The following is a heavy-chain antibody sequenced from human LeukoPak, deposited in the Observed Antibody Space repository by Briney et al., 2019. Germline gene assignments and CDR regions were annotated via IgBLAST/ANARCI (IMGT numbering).Heavy chain of an antibody. CDR3: AKDRGFSWATVTTALFEY. D-gene: IGHD4-17*01. CDR2: ISGSGGST. J-gene: IGHJ4*02. Sequence: GGSLRLSCAASGFTFSSYGMHWVRQAPGKGLEWVSGISGSGGSTYYADSVKGRFTISRDNSKNTLYLQMNSLRAEDAAVYYCAKDRGFSWATVTTALFEYWGQGTLVTVS. CDR1: GFTFSSYG. V-gene: IGHV3-23*01.